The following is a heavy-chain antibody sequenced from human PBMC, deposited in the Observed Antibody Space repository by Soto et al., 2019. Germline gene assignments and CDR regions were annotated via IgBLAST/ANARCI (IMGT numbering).Heavy chain of an antibody. CDR1: GDYINSDNYY. D-gene: IGHD3-9*01. Sequence: QLQLQESGPGLVKPSETLSLTCSVSGDYINSDNYYWGWIRQPPGNGLEWIGSIYYRGNTYYNPALKARVTISLDKSKSQFSLILTSVTAADSAVYFCARLEGLATISYYFDYWGQGTLGTVSS. CDR2: IYYRGNT. V-gene: IGHV4-39*01. CDR3: ARLEGLATISYYFDY. J-gene: IGHJ4*02.